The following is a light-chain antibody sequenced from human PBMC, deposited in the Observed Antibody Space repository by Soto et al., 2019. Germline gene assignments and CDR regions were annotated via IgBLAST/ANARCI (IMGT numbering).Light chain of an antibody. J-gene: IGLJ2*01. CDR2: EVS. Sequence: QSALTQPPSASGSPGQLVTISCTGTSSDVGGYNYVSWYQQHPGKVPKLMIYEVSKRPSGVPDRFSGSKSGNTASLTVSGLQAEDEADYYCSSYAGSNNLVFGGGTKLTVL. V-gene: IGLV2-8*01. CDR3: SSYAGSNNLV. CDR1: SSDVGGYNY.